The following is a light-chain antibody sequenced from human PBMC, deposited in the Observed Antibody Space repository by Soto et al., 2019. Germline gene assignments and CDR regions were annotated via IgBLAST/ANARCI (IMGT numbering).Light chain of an antibody. J-gene: IGKJ1*01. CDR1: QSISSS. CDR2: KAS. V-gene: IGKV1-5*03. Sequence: IHMTDAPSTLSASVGVRVTITCRASQSISSSLAWYQQKPGKAPKLLINKASSLESGVPSRFSGSGSGTEFTLTISSLQPDDFATYYCQHFNSYPWTFGQGTKVDI. CDR3: QHFNSYPWT.